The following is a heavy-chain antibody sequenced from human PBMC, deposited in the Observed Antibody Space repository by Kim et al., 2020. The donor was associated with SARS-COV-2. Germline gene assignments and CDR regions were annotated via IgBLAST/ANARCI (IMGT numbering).Heavy chain of an antibody. V-gene: IGHV3-23*01. CDR3: AKDRIAAAGQWGVLYDY. Sequence: VKGRFTISRDNSKNTLYLQMNSRRAEDTAVYYCAKDRIAAAGQWGVLYDYWGQGTLVTVSS. J-gene: IGHJ4*02. D-gene: IGHD6-13*01.